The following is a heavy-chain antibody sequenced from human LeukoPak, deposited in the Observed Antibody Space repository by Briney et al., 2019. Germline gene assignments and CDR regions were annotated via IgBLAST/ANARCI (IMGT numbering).Heavy chain of an antibody. V-gene: IGHV4-39*01. CDR2: IYYSGST. J-gene: IGHJ5*02. CDR3: APIVGSGWYPNAP. CDR1: GGSISSSSYY. Sequence: SETLSLTCTVSGGSISSSSYYWGWIRQPPRKGLGWIGSIYYSGSTYYNPSLKSRVTISVDTSKNQFSLKLSSVTAADTAVYYCAPIVGSGWYPNAPWGQGTLVTVSS. D-gene: IGHD6-19*01.